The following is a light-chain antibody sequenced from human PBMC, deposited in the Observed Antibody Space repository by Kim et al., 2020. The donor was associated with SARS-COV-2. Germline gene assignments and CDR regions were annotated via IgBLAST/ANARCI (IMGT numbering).Light chain of an antibody. CDR2: DAS. J-gene: IGKJ2*01. V-gene: IGKV1-33*01. Sequence: ASVGDRVTITCQASQDINNYLNWYQQKPGKAPKLLNYDASNLETGVTARLSGSGSGTDFTFTISSLQPEDIATYDCQQYDNLLRVTFGQGTKLEI. CDR1: QDINNY. CDR3: QQYDNLLRVT.